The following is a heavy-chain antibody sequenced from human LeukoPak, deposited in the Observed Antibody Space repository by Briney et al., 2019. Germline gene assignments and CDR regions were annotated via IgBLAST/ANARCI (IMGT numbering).Heavy chain of an antibody. J-gene: IGHJ3*02. CDR3: ARAFRFTMNAFDI. V-gene: IGHV4-30-2*01. D-gene: IGHD3-22*01. Sequence: SQTLSLTCTVSGGSISSGTYYWSWIRQPPGKGLEWIGYIYHSGSTYYNPSLKSRVTISVDRSKNQFSLKLSSVTAADTAVYYCARAFRFTMNAFDIWGQGTMVTVSS. CDR2: IYHSGST. CDR1: GGSISSGTYY.